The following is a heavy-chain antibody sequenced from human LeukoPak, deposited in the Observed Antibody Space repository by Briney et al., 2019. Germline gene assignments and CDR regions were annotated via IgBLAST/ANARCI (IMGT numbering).Heavy chain of an antibody. D-gene: IGHD3-10*01. CDR3: AKGSGSPYCFDY. CDR2: ISGNGGAT. V-gene: IGHV3-23*01. J-gene: IGHJ4*02. CDR1: GFTFSNFA. Sequence: GGSLRLSCAASGFTFSNFAMSWVRQAPGKGLECVSLISGNGGATYYADSVKGRFTISRDNSKSTLYLQMNSLRADDTAVYYCAKGSGSPYCFDYWGQGTLVTVSS.